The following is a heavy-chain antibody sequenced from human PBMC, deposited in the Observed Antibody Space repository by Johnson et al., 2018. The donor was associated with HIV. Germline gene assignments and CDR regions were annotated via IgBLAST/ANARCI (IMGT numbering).Heavy chain of an antibody. CDR1: GLSFTGAW. CDR2: ISDSGST. J-gene: IGHJ3*02. CDR3: AKDLLTLDAFDI. Sequence: VQLVESGGGLVKPGGSLTLSCAVSGLSFTGAWVSWVRQAPGKGLEWVSVISDSGSTYYADSVKGRFTISRDNSKNTLYLQMNSLRAEDTAVYYCAKDLLTLDAFDIWGQGTMVTVSS. V-gene: IGHV3-23*04.